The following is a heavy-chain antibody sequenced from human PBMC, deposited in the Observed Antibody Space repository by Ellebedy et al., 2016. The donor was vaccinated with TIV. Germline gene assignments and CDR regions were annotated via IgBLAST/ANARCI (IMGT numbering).Heavy chain of an antibody. D-gene: IGHD2-2*01. CDR2: IYPRDSDT. CDR3: ARPRADCFSTRCCPQF. Sequence: PGGSLRLSCKDSGYSFSNYWIGWVRQMPGKGLEWMGLIYPRDSDTRYSPSFQGQVTISADKSINTAYLEWSSLKTSDSAMYYCARPRADCFSTRCCPQFWGQGTLVSVSS. V-gene: IGHV5-51*01. J-gene: IGHJ4*02. CDR1: GYSFSNYW.